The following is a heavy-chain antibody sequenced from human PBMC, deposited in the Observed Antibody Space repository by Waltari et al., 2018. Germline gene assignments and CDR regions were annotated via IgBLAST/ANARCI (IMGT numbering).Heavy chain of an antibody. CDR1: GFPFAGSG. CDR2: ISMSGGST. CDR3: AKGTTNIDY. V-gene: IGHV3-23*01. J-gene: IGHJ4*02. D-gene: IGHD2-8*01. Sequence: EVQLLESGGGLIQPGGSLRLPCAASGFPFAGSGMTWVRQAPGQGLEWVSGISMSGGSTDYADSVKGRFIISRDNSKNRVFLQMNSLRAEDSAVYYCAKGTTNIDYWGQGTLVTVSS.